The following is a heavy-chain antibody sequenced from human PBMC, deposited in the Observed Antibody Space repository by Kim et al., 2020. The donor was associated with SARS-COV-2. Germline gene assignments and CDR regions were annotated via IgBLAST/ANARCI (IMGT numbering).Heavy chain of an antibody. V-gene: IGHV3-30*18. D-gene: IGHD6-19*01. CDR3: AKEDAVRVAGDFDL. CDR2: ISYDGSDK. Sequence: GGSLRLSCVASGFTFSNYGMHWVRQAPGEGLEWVAVISYDGSDKKEADSVKGRFIVSRDNSKNTVFLQMDSLRLDDTGVYYCAKEDAVRVAGDFDLCDQGTLVTVSS. CDR1: GFTFSNYG. J-gene: IGHJ4*02.